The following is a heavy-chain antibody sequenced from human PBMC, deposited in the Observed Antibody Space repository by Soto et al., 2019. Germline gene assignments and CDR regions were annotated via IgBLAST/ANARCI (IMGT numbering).Heavy chain of an antibody. CDR1: GFTFSSYA. J-gene: IGHJ3*01. D-gene: IGHD3-10*01. CDR2: ISGSGGST. Sequence: EVQLLESGGGLVQPGGSLRLSCAASGFTFSSYAMSWVRQAPGKGLEWVSAISGSGGSTHYADSAKGRRTISRDNSKNTMYLQMNSLRAEDTAMYYCARAKWFGDLFGDVFDLWGQGTMVTVSS. V-gene: IGHV3-23*01. CDR3: ARAKWFGDLFGDVFDL.